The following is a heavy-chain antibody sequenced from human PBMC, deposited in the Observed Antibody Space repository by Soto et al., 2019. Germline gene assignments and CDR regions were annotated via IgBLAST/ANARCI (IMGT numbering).Heavy chain of an antibody. V-gene: IGHV1-8*01. Sequence: QVQLVQSGAEVKKPGASVKVSCKASGYTFTSYDITWARQATGPGLEWMGWMNPNSGNTGYARKFQGRVTMTRNTSISTAYMELSSLRSEGTAVYYCARERGDFATVRFDPWGQGALVTGSS. J-gene: IGHJ5*02. CDR2: MNPNSGNT. CDR1: GYTFTSYD. CDR3: ARERGDFATVRFDP. D-gene: IGHD2-21*02.